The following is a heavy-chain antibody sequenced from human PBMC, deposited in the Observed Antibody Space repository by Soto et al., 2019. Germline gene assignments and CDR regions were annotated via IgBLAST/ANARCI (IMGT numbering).Heavy chain of an antibody. Sequence: GGSLRLSCTASGFTFSNMWMGWVRQAPGKGLEWVGRIKDKTDGGTTDYAAPVKGRFAISRDDSKSRLYLQMNSLKTDDTAVYYCTTGHYWGQGTLVTVSS. CDR2: IKDKTDGGTT. CDR3: TTGHY. J-gene: IGHJ4*02. CDR1: GFTFSNMW. V-gene: IGHV3-15*01.